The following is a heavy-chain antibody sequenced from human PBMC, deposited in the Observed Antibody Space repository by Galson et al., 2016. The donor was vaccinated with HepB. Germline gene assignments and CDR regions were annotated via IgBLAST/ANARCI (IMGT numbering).Heavy chain of an antibody. CDR2: VYYSGTA. V-gene: IGHV4-39*01. CDR3: ASHVGGDCYNNLADAFDF. J-gene: IGHJ3*01. CDR1: SGSISSSRYY. D-gene: IGHD2-21*01. Sequence: LSLTCTVSSGSISSSRYYWGWIRQPPGKGLEWIGSVYYSGTAYYDPSLKSRVSISVDTSKNQFSLRLSSVTAGDPAVYFCASHVGGDCYNNLADAFDFWGRGTMVTVSS.